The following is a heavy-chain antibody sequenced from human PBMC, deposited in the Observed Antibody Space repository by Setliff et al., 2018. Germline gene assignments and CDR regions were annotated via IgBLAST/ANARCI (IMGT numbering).Heavy chain of an antibody. D-gene: IGHD3-22*01. CDR1: GFTFTDYG. Sequence: ASVKVSCKSSGFTFTDYGITWVRQVPGQGLEWMGWINNYNFNTQYAQKFLGRVTVTTDTSTGTAYMELGSLTSDDTAIYYCARINFYVSSGYYYAPDYWGPGTLVTVS. J-gene: IGHJ4*02. CDR2: INNYNFNT. V-gene: IGHV1-18*01. CDR3: ARINFYVSSGYYYAPDY.